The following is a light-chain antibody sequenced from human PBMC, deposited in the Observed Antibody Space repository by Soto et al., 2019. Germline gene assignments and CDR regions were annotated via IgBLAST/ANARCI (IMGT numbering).Light chain of an antibody. CDR3: QQRSNWPPT. CDR1: QSFSSN. V-gene: IGKV3-11*01. Sequence: EIVMTQSPATLSVSPGERATLSCRASQSFSSNLAWYQHKPGQAPRLLIFDASNRATGIPARFSGSGSGTDFTLTISSLEPEDFAVYYCQQRSNWPPTFGQGTRLEIK. CDR2: DAS. J-gene: IGKJ5*01.